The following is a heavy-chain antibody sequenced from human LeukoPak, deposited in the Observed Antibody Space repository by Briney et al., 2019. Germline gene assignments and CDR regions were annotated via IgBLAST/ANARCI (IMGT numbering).Heavy chain of an antibody. J-gene: IGHJ6*02. CDR3: AKLGLVRGVIKRHYYYGMDV. V-gene: IGHV3-23*01. Sequence: GRSLRLSCAASGFTFSSYAMSWVRQAPGKGLEWVSAISGSGGSTYYADSVRGRFTISRDNSKNTLYLQMNSLRAEDTAVYYCAKLGLVRGVIKRHYYYGMDVWGPGTTVSVSS. CDR1: GFTFSSYA. D-gene: IGHD3-10*01. CDR2: ISGSGGST.